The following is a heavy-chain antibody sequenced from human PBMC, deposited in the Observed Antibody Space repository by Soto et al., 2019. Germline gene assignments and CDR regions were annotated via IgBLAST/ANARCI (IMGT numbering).Heavy chain of an antibody. Sequence: SETLSLTCSVSGDSITSHYWTWIRQSPGKGLEWIAYIYYRGSTNTNPSLKSRVTISLDTSKNQFSLKLTSVTTADTAVYYCAKIKWGCASFDYWGPGTLVTVSS. CDR1: GDSITSHY. CDR2: IYYRGST. D-gene: IGHD2-8*02. V-gene: IGHV4-59*11. CDR3: AKIKWGCASFDY. J-gene: IGHJ4*02.